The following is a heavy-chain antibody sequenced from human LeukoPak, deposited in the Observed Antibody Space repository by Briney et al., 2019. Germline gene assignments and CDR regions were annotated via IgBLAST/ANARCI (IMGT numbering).Heavy chain of an antibody. CDR3: ATDGFAFSTRVYIDF. CDR2: IWYDGSNK. D-gene: IGHD3-16*01. CDR1: GFTFSSYE. J-gene: IGHJ4*02. V-gene: IGHV3-33*08. Sequence: PGGSLRLSCAASGFTFSSYEMNWVRQAPGKGLEWVAVIWYDGSNKYYADSVKGRFTISRDNSKNTLYLQMNSLRAEDTAVYYCATDGFAFSTRVYIDFWGQGTLVTVSS.